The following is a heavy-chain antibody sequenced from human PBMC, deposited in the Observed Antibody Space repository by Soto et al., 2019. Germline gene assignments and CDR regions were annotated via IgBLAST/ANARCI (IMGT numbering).Heavy chain of an antibody. J-gene: IGHJ5*02. Sequence: QVQLQESGPGLVKPSGTLSLTCAVSGGSISSSNWWSWVRQPPGKGLEWIGEIYHSGSTNYNPSLKSRVTLSVDKSKTQFSLKRSSVTAADTAVYYCARDYMVRGVMRWFDPWGQGTLVTVSS. V-gene: IGHV4-4*02. CDR3: ARDYMVRGVMRWFDP. D-gene: IGHD3-10*01. CDR1: GGSISSSNW. CDR2: IYHSGST.